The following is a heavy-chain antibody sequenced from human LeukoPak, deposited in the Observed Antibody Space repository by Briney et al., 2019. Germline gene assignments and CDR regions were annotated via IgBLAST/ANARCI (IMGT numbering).Heavy chain of an antibody. Sequence: SETLSLTCTVSGGSTSSYYWSWIRQPPGKGLEWIGYIYYSGSTNYNPSLKSRVTISVDTSKNQFSLKLRSVTAADTAVYYCARVGGITMIVVLITDAFDIWGQGTMVTVSS. J-gene: IGHJ3*02. CDR2: IYYSGST. CDR1: GGSTSSYY. V-gene: IGHV4-59*12. D-gene: IGHD3-22*01. CDR3: ARVGGITMIVVLITDAFDI.